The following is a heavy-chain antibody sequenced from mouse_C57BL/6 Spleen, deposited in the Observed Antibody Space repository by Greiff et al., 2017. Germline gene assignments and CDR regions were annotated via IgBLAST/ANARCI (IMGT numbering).Heavy chain of an antibody. CDR3: ARDGSNDWYFDV. Sequence: EVMLVESEGGLVQPGRSMKLSCTASGFTFSDYYMAWVRQVPEKGLEWVANINYDGSSTYYLDPLKSRFIISRDNAKNILYLQMSSLKSEDTATYYCARDGSNDWYFDVWGTGTTVTVSS. J-gene: IGHJ1*03. CDR1: GFTFSDYY. V-gene: IGHV5-16*01. D-gene: IGHD2-5*01. CDR2: INYDGSST.